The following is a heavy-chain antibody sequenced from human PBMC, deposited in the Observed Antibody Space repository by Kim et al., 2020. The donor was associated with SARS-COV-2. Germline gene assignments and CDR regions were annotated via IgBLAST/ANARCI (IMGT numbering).Heavy chain of an antibody. CDR2: IIPILGIA. D-gene: IGHD3-10*01. J-gene: IGHJ6*02. V-gene: IGHV1-69*02. Sequence: SVKVSCKASGGTFSSYTISWVRQAPGQGLEWMGRIIPILGIANYAQKFQGRVTITADKSTSTAYMELSSLRSEDTAVYYCARVTGLMVRGVTYYYGMDVWGQGTTVTVSS. CDR3: ARVTGLMVRGVTYYYGMDV. CDR1: GGTFSSYT.